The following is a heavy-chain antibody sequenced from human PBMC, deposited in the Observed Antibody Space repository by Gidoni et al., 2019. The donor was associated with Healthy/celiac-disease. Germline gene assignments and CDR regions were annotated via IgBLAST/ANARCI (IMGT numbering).Heavy chain of an antibody. D-gene: IGHD3-3*01. CDR2: INHSGST. V-gene: IGHV4-34*01. J-gene: IGHJ6*02. CDR3: ARGRLAYYDFWSGYKPSYNYYGMDV. Sequence: QVQLQQWGAGLLKPSETLSLTCAVYGGSFSGYYWSWIRQPPGKGLEWIGEINHSGSTNYNPSLKSRVTISVDTSKNQFSLKLSSVTAADTAVYYCARGRLAYYDFWSGYKPSYNYYGMDVWGQGTTVTVSS. CDR1: GGSFSGYY.